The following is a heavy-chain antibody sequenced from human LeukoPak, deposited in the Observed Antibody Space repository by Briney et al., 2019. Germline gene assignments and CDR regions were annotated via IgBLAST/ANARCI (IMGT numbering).Heavy chain of an antibody. CDR1: GYTFTDYY. J-gene: IGHJ4*02. CDR2: INPNSGGT. CDR3: AREEVIAAAGPTLDY. D-gene: IGHD6-13*01. Sequence: EASVKVSCKASGYTFTDYYMHWVRQDPGQGLEWMGWINPNSGGTNYAQKFQGRVTMTRDTSISTAYMELSRLRSDDTAVFYCAREEVIAAAGPTLDYWGQGALVTVSS. V-gene: IGHV1-2*02.